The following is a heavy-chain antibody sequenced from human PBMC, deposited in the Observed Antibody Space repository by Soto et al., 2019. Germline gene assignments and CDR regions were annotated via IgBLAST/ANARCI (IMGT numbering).Heavy chain of an antibody. J-gene: IGHJ6*02. D-gene: IGHD4-17*01. Sequence: SETLSLTCTVSGGSISSGDYYWSWIRQPPGKGLEWIGYIYYSGSTYYNPSLKSRVTISVDSSKNQFSLKLSSVTAADTAVYYCARELRGYYYGMDVWGQGTTVTVSS. CDR3: ARELRGYYYGMDV. CDR1: GGSISSGDYY. V-gene: IGHV4-30-4*01. CDR2: IYYSGST.